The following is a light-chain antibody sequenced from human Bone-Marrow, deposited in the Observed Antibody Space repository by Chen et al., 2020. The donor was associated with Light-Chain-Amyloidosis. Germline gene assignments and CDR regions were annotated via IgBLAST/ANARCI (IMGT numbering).Light chain of an antibody. V-gene: IGKV3-20*01. CDR1: QTISSNY. CDR2: GSS. Sequence: EIVLTQSPGTLSLSPGEGANLPCRASQTISSNYLTWYQQKFGQAPRLLIYGSSSRATGIPARFTGSGSGTDFTLTINRLEPEDFAMYYCQQYGTSPLTFGGGTKVEIK. CDR3: QQYGTSPLT. J-gene: IGKJ4*01.